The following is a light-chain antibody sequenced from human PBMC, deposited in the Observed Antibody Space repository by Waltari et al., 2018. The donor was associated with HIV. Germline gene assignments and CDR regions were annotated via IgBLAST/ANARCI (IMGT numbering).Light chain of an antibody. V-gene: IGLV1-47*01. CDR2: RHN. CDR3: AAWDDSLSAWV. CDR1: SSNIGRNY. Sequence: QSVLTQPPSASGTPGQRVTISCSGSSSNIGRNYVYWYQQFPGTAPKLLIYRHNQRPSGVPDRFSCSKSGTSASLAISGLRSEDEADYYCAAWDDSLSAWVFGGGTKLTVL. J-gene: IGLJ3*02.